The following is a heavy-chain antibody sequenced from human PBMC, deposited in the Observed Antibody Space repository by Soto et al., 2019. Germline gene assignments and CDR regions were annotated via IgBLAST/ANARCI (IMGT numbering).Heavy chain of an antibody. V-gene: IGHV3-30*18. Sequence: GGSLRLSCAASGFIFSAYGMHWVRQAPGKGLEWVAFISDDGSNQQYVDSVKGRFTISRDNPKEMLYLQMNSLTAEDTAVFYCAKDLTGGVFDYWGQGTLVTVSS. CDR2: ISDDGSNQ. D-gene: IGHD3-9*01. CDR3: AKDLTGGVFDY. CDR1: GFIFSAYG. J-gene: IGHJ4*02.